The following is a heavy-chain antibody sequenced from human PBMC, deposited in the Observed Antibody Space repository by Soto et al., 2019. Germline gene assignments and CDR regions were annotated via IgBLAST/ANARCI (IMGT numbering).Heavy chain of an antibody. J-gene: IGHJ5*02. CDR2: ISAYNGNT. Sequence: KLRASVKVSCKASGYTFTSFAISWVRQAPGQGLEWMGWISAYNGNTNYAQSLQGRVTMTTDTSTSTAYMELRSLRSDDTAVYYCARDGYSSGWYVHWGQGTLVTVSS. CDR1: GYTFTSFA. D-gene: IGHD6-19*01. CDR3: ARDGYSSGWYVH. V-gene: IGHV1-18*01.